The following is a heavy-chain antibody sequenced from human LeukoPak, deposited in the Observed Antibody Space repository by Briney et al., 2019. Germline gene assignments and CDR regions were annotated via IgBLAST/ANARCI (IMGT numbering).Heavy chain of an antibody. CDR3: ASPTTVTTSSYYYGMDV. V-gene: IGHV1-18*01. Sequence: GASVKVSCKASGYTFTSYGISWVRQAPGQGLEWMGWISAYNGNTNYAQKFQGRVTITADKSTSTAYMELSSLRSEDTAVYYCASPTTVTTSSYYYGMDVWGQGTTVTVSS. CDR2: ISAYNGNT. D-gene: IGHD4-11*01. CDR1: GYTFTSYG. J-gene: IGHJ6*02.